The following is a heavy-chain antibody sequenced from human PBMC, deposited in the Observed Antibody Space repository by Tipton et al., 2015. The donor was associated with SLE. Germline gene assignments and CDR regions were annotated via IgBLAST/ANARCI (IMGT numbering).Heavy chain of an antibody. CDR2: IYDSGST. CDR1: GGSISTYF. CDR3: ARDRYCGGGSCFDWFFDL. D-gene: IGHD2-15*01. J-gene: IGHJ2*01. V-gene: IGHV4-59*01. Sequence: TLSLTCIVSGGSISTYFWTWIRQPPGKGLEWIGNIYDSGSTNYNPTLKRRVTISLDTSKNQFSLKLTSVTAADTAVYYCARDRYCGGGSCFDWFFDLWGRGTLVTVSS.